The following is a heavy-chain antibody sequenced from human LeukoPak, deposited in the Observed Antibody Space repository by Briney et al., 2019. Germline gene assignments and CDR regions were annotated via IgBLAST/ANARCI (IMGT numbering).Heavy chain of an antibody. V-gene: IGHV3-48*03. J-gene: IGHJ4*02. CDR3: ARDAITGTTP. CDR2: ISSSGSTI. Sequence: GGSLRLSCAASGFTFSSYEMNWVRQAPGKGLEWDSYISSSGSTIYYADSVKGRFTISRDNAKNSLYLQMNSLRAEDTAVYYSARDAITGTTPWGQGTLVTVSS. D-gene: IGHD1-7*01. CDR1: GFTFSSYE.